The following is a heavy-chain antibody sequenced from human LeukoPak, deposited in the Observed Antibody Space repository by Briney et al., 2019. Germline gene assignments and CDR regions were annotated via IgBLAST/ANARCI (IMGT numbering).Heavy chain of an antibody. V-gene: IGHV4-59*01. CDR1: GGSISSYY. CDR2: IYYSGST. D-gene: IGHD3-22*01. Sequence: PSETLSLTCTVSGGSISSYYWSWIRQPPGKGLEWIGYIYYSGSTNYNPSLKSRVTISADTSRNQFSLKLSSVTAADTAVYYCARGEYYDSSGYYYWGQGTLVTVSS. CDR3: ARGEYYDSSGYYY. J-gene: IGHJ4*02.